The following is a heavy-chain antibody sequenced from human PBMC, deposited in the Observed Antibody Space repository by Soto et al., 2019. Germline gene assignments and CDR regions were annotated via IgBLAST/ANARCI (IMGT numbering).Heavy chain of an antibody. CDR2: IISIPGPA. J-gene: IGHJ4*02. CDR3: ARDGAAYCTPTTCYTPFDY. D-gene: IGHD2-8*01. V-gene: IGHV1-69*01. Sequence: QVQLEQSGAEVKKPGSSVKVSCKASGASFNSFAISWVRQAPGQGLEWMGGIISIPGPATYALKFQGRVTITADESTTAAYMELSNLRSEDTAVYYCARDGAAYCTPTTCYTPFDYWGQGTLVTVSS. CDR1: GASFNSFA.